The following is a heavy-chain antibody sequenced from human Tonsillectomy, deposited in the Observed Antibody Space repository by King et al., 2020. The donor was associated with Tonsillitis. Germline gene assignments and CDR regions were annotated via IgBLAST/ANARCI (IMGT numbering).Heavy chain of an antibody. CDR3: ARARSIVVTAADGF. D-gene: IGHD2-2*01. CDR1: GGTFSSYA. V-gene: IGHV1-69*04. J-gene: IGHJ4*02. CDR2: IIPILGTA. Sequence: DQLVQSGAEVRRPGSSVNVSCKTSGGTFSSYAFTWVRQAPGQGLEWMGRIIPILGTANYAQKFQGRVTITADKSTSTAYMELSSLRSEDTAVYFCARARSIVVTAADGFWGQGTLVTVSS.